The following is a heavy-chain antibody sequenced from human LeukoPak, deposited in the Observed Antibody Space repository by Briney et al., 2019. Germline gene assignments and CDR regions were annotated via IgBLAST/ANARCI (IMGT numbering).Heavy chain of an antibody. CDR3: ARYSSSWYYYYGMDV. V-gene: IGHV3-23*01. CDR2: ISGSGGST. CDR1: GFTFSSYA. Sequence: GGSLRLSCAASGFTFSSYAMSWVRQAPGKGLEWVSAISGSGGSTYYADSEKGRFTISRDNSKNTLYLQMNSLRAEDTAVYYCARYSSSWYYYYGMDVWGQGTTVTVSS. J-gene: IGHJ6*02. D-gene: IGHD6-13*01.